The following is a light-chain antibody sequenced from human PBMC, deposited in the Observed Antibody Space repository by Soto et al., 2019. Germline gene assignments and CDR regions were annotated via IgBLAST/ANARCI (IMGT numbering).Light chain of an antibody. CDR3: QQYFKWPLT. V-gene: IGKV3-15*01. CDR2: GAS. CDR1: QSVSSS. J-gene: IGKJ4*01. Sequence: EIVMTQSPATLSVSPGERVTLSCRASQSVSSSLAWFQQKPGQASRLLIYGASTRATGIPARFSGSGSGTEFTLTISSLQSEDCAVYYCQQYFKWPLTFGGGAKVEIK.